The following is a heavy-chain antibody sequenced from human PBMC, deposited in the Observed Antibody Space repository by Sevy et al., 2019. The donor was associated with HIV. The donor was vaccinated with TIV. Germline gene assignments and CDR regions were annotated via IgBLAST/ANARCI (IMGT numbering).Heavy chain of an antibody. V-gene: IGHV3-74*01. CDR3: VAANSWEDY. D-gene: IGHD6-13*01. J-gene: IGHJ4*02. Sequence: GGSLRLSCEGSGYTFSNYWMHWVRQAPGKGLEWVSRVSSDGGDTAYSDSVKGRFTISRDNAENTMSLQMNTLRAEDTGLYYCVAANSWEDYWGQGTQVTVSS. CDR1: GYTFSNYW. CDR2: VSSDGGDT.